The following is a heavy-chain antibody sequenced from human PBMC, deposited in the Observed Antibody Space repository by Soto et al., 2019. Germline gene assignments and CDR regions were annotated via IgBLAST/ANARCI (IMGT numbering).Heavy chain of an antibody. J-gene: IGHJ4*02. CDR1: GFTFNTCA. CDR3: XXXXXXXXXXXLTSYFHFDY. CDR2: ISYDGDHK. V-gene: IGHV3-30-3*01. D-gene: IGHD3-9*01. Sequence: QVQLVESGGGVVQPGRSLRLSCAASGFTFNTCAMXXXXXXXXXXXXWVAVISYDGDHKYYADSVKGRFTISRDNSKXXXXXXXXXXXXXXXXXXXXXXXXXXXXXXXLTSYFHFDYWGQGTLVTVSS.